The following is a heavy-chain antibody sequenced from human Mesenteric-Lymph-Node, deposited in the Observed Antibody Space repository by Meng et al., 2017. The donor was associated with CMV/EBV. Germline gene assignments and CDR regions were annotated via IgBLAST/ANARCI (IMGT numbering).Heavy chain of an antibody. CDR3: AKISSTSFGDY. Sequence: GESLKISCAASGLTFSSYWMHWVRQAPGKGLVWVSRINSDGSSTSYADSVKGRFTISRDNAKNTLYLEMNSLRAEDTAVYYCAKISSTSFGDYWGKGTLVTVSS. CDR1: GLTFSSYW. V-gene: IGHV3-74*01. CDR2: INSDGSST. D-gene: IGHD6-6*01. J-gene: IGHJ4*02.